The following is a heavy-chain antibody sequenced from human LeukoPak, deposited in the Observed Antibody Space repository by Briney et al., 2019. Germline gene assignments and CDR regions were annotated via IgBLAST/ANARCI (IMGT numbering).Heavy chain of an antibody. J-gene: IGHJ4*02. CDR2: ISWNSGSI. CDR3: AKDASDYYDSSGLSSCFDY. CDR1: GFTFDDYA. Sequence: GGSLGLSCAASGFTFDDYAMHWVRQAPGKGREWVSGISWNSGSIGYADSVKGRFTISRDNAKNSLYLQMNSLRAEDTALYYCAKDASDYYDSSGLSSCFDYWGQGTLVTVSS. D-gene: IGHD3-22*01. V-gene: IGHV3-9*01.